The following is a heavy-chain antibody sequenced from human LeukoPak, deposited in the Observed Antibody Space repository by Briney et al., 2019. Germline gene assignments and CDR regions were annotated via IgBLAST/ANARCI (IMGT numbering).Heavy chain of an antibody. J-gene: IGHJ4*02. V-gene: IGHV4-59*01. D-gene: IGHD5-18*01. CDR2: IYHSGIT. CDR1: GGSISTYY. CDR3: ARVGNTANDY. Sequence: PSETLSLTCTVSGGSISTYYWSWIRQPPGKGLEWIGFIYHSGITNYNPSLKSRVTISVDTSKNQFSLKLSSVTAADTAVYYCARVGNTANDYWGQGTLVTVSS.